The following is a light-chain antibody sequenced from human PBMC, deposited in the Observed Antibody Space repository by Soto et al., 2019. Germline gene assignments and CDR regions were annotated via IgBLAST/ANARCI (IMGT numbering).Light chain of an antibody. Sequence: DIVMTQSPASLAVSLGERATINCKSSQSVLDSSNNMNYLAWYQQKPGQPPKLLIYWASTRESGVPGRFRGSGSGTDFTLTINSLQAEDVAVYYCQQYYSTSSITFGQGTRLEIK. J-gene: IGKJ5*01. CDR2: WAS. CDR3: QQYYSTSSIT. V-gene: IGKV4-1*01. CDR1: QSVLDSSNNMNY.